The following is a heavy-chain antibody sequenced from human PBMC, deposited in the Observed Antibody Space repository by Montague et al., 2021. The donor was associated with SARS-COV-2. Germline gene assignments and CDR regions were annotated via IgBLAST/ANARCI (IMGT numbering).Heavy chain of an antibody. CDR1: GASISSYS. J-gene: IGHJ6*03. CDR2: MYNSEKI. V-gene: IGHV4-59*13. CDR3: ARAIVSGLCSGGSCYKGYYYCMDV. Sequence: SETLSLTCTVSGASISSYSWSWIRQPPGKGLEWIGYMYNSEKINYNPSLQSRVTISVDTSKGQLSLKLNSVTAADTAVYFCARAIVSGLCSGGSCYKGYYYCMDVWGKGTTVTVSS. D-gene: IGHD2-15*01.